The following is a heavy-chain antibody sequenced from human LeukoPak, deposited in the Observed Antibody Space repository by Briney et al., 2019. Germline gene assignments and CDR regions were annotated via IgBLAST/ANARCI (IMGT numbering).Heavy chain of an antibody. CDR3: ARWGRAVATTAGADY. V-gene: IGHV1-2*02. Sequence: SSVKVSCKASGYTFTGYYMHWVRQAPGQGLEWMGWINPNSGGTNYAQKFQGRVTMTRDTSISTAYMELSRLRSDDTAVYYCARWGRAVATTAGADYWGQGTLVTVSS. CDR2: INPNSGGT. D-gene: IGHD5-12*01. J-gene: IGHJ4*02. CDR1: GYTFTGYY.